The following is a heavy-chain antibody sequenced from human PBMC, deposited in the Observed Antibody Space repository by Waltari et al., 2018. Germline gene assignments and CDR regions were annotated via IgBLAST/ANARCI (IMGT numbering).Heavy chain of an antibody. V-gene: IGHV3-7*01. D-gene: IGHD3-10*01. J-gene: IGHJ4*02. CDR3: ARELYPPTSNPFDF. CDR1: GFTFSSYW. CDR2: IKQDEGEK. Sequence: EVQLVESGGGLVQPGGSLRLSCAASGFTFSSYWMSWVRQAPGKGLEWVAHIKQDEGEKFYVDSVKGRFTIFRDNAKNLLYLQMDSLRGEDTAVYYCARELYPPTSNPFDFWGQGTRVTVSS.